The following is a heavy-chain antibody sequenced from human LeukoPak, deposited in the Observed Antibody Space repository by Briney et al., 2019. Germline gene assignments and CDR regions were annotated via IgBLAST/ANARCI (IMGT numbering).Heavy chain of an antibody. CDR2: IKQDGSEQ. CDR1: GFTLSSHW. V-gene: IGHV3-7*05. Sequence: PGGSLRLSCAVSGFTLSSHWMSWVRQAPGKGLEWVANIKQDGSEQYYVDSVRGRFTVSRDNAKNSLYLQMNSPRAEDTAIYYCARESAGGPDYWGQGTLVTVSS. CDR3: ARESAGGPDY. D-gene: IGHD6-19*01. J-gene: IGHJ4*02.